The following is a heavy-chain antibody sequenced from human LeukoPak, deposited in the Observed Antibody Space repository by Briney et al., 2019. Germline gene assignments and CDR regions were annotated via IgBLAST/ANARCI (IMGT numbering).Heavy chain of an antibody. V-gene: IGHV3-21*01. CDR1: GFTFSSYS. CDR3: AREEGGAGLYGFDI. D-gene: IGHD1-26*01. Sequence: RGSLRLSCAASGFTFSSYSISWVRQGPGKGLEWVSSISSSSDYIYYADSLKGRFTISRDNAKNSLYLQMNSLRAEDTAVYYCAREEGGAGLYGFDIWGQGTRVTVSS. CDR2: ISSSSDYI. J-gene: IGHJ3*02.